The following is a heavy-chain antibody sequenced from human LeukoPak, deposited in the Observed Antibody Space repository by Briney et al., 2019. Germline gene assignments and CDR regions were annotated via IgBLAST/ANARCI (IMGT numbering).Heavy chain of an antibody. CDR2: IYTSGST. D-gene: IGHD2-2*03. J-gene: IGHJ6*03. Sequence: SETLSLTCTVSGGSISSYYWSWIRQPAGKGLEWIGRIYTSGSTNYNPSLKSRVTMSVDTSKNQFSLKLSSVTAADTAVYYCARLFDSGYCSSTSCPQGRVAYYYMDVWGKGTTDTVSS. CDR1: GGSISSYY. CDR3: ARLFDSGYCSSTSCPQGRVAYYYMDV. V-gene: IGHV4-4*07.